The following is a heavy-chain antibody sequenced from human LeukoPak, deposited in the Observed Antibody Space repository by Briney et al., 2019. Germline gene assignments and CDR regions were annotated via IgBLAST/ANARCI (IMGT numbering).Heavy chain of an antibody. D-gene: IGHD2-8*01. CDR3: ARLKYCTNGVCYAGFDY. Sequence: GASVKVSCKASGYTFTSYAMHWVRQAPGQRLEWMGWINAGNGNTKYSQKFQGRVTITRDTSADTAYMELSRLRSEDTAVYYCARLKYCTNGVCYAGFDYWGQGTLVTVSS. J-gene: IGHJ4*02. CDR2: INAGNGNT. CDR1: GYTFTSYA. V-gene: IGHV1-3*01.